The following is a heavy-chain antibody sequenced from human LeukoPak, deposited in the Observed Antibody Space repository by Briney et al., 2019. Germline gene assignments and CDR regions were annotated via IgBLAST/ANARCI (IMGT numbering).Heavy chain of an antibody. Sequence: GGSLRLSCAASGLTFSNYGMHWVRQAPGKGLEWVAFVRYDGSDKYYADSVEGRFTISRDNSENTLFLQMNSLGAEDTAVYYCAKDRGYFDYWGQGTLVTVSS. CDR1: GLTFSNYG. D-gene: IGHD5-24*01. CDR3: AKDRGYFDY. J-gene: IGHJ4*02. CDR2: VRYDGSDK. V-gene: IGHV3-30*02.